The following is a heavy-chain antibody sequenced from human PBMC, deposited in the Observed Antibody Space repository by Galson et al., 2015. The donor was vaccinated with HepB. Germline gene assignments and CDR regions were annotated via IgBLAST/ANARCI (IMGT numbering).Heavy chain of an antibody. CDR3: ARGDDYGDYYFDY. CDR1: GGSFSGYY. J-gene: IGHJ4*02. Sequence: SETLSLTCAVYGGSFSGYYWSWIRQPPGKGLEWIGEINHSGSTNYNPSLKSRVTISVDTSKNQFSLKLSSVTAADTAVYYCARGDDYGDYYFDYWGQGTLVTVSS. D-gene: IGHD4-17*01. CDR2: INHSGST. V-gene: IGHV4-34*01.